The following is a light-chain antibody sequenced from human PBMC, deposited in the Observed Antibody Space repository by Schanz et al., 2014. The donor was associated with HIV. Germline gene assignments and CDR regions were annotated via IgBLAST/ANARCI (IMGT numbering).Light chain of an antibody. CDR2: GAS. J-gene: IGKJ2*01. V-gene: IGKV1-27*01. Sequence: DIQMTQSPSSLSASLGARVTITCRASRTIRTHLAWYHRRPGMVPKVLIFGASTLQSGVPSRFSGSGSGTVFTLTISGLQPEDVATYYCQKYNSAPYTFGPGTSLEI. CDR1: RTIRTH. CDR3: QKYNSAPYT.